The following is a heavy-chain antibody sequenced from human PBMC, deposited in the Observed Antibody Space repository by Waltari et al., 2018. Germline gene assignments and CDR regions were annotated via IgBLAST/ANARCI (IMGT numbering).Heavy chain of an antibody. CDR1: GGSFSGYY. CDR2: INHSGST. J-gene: IGHJ4*02. V-gene: IGHV4-34*01. D-gene: IGHD3-10*01. Sequence: QVQLQQWGAGLLKPSETLYLTCAVYGGSFSGYYWSWIRQPPGKGLEWIGEINHSGSTNYNPSLKSRVTISVDTSKNQFSLKLSSVTAADTAVYYCARRLSGSYFPLGYWGQGTLVTFSS. CDR3: ARRLSGSYFPLGY.